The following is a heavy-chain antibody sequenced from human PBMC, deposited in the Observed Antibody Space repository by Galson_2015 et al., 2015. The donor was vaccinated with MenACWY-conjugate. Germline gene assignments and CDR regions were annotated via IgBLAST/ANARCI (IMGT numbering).Heavy chain of an antibody. V-gene: IGHV3-23*01. CDR3: ARPTPIAAAGYARGLDI. J-gene: IGHJ3*02. Sequence: SLRLSCAASGFTFSNYAMNWVRQAPGKGLEWVSGISVSGDGTYYAGSVKGRFTISRDNSKNTLYLQMNSLRGEDTALYNCARPTPIAAAGYARGLDIWGQGTMVTVSS. CDR2: ISVSGDGT. D-gene: IGHD6-13*01. CDR1: GFTFSNYA.